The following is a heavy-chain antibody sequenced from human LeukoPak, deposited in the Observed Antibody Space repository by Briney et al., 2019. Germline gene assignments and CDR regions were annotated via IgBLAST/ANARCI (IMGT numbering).Heavy chain of an antibody. V-gene: IGHV3-11*05. J-gene: IGHJ4*02. CDR3: ARDRYDILTGYYDVWYFDY. D-gene: IGHD3-9*01. CDR2: ISSSSSYT. Sequence: GGSLRLSCAASGFTFSDYYMSWIRQAPGKGLEWVSYISSSSSYTNYADSVKGRFTISRDNAKNSLYLQMNSLRAEDTAVYYCARDRYDILTGYYDVWYFDYWGQGTLVTVSS. CDR1: GFTFSDYY.